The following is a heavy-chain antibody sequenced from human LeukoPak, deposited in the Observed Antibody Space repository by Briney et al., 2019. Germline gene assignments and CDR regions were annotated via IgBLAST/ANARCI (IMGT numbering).Heavy chain of an antibody. CDR1: GFTFSSYA. V-gene: IGHV3-30-3*01. Sequence: GRSLRLSCAASGFTFSSYAMHWVRQAPGKGLEWVAVISYDGSNKYHADSVKGRFTISRDNSKNTLYLQMNSLRAEDTAVYYCARDGYYYDSSGYFNFDYWGQGTLVTVSS. CDR2: ISYDGSNK. CDR3: ARDGYYYDSSGYFNFDY. J-gene: IGHJ4*02. D-gene: IGHD3-22*01.